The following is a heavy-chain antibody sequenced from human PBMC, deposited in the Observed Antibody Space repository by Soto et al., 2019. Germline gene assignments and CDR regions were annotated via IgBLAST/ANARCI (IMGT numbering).Heavy chain of an antibody. D-gene: IGHD2-15*01. CDR1: GFTFSSYA. CDR2: ISYDGSNK. V-gene: IGHV3-30-3*01. J-gene: IGHJ4*02. Sequence: ESVGGVVQPGRSLRLSCAASGFTFSSYAMHWVRQAPGKGLEWVAVISYDGSNKYYADSVKGRFTISRDNSKNTLYLQMNSLRAEDTAVYYCARDGLRLHDYWGQGTLVTVSS. CDR3: ARDGLRLHDY.